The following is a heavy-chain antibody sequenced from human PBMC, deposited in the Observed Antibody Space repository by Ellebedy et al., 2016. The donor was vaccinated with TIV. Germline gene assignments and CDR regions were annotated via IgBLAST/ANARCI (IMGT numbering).Heavy chain of an antibody. CDR2: INPNSSDT. CDR1: GYTFTGYY. Sequence: AASVKVSCKASGYTFTGYYMHWLRQAPGQGLEWMGWINPNSSDTKYAQKFQGRVTVNRDTPISTAYMELSGLTSDDTAMYYCARVNSAWYHDYWGQGTLLTVSS. D-gene: IGHD6-19*01. V-gene: IGHV1-2*02. J-gene: IGHJ4*02. CDR3: ARVNSAWYHDY.